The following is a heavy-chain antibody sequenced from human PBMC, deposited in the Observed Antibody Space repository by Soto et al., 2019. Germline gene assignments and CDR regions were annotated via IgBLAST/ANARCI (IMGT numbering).Heavy chain of an antibody. J-gene: IGHJ6*02. D-gene: IGHD1-7*01. CDR3: AGPPELTRIDFYNGMDV. Sequence: QVQLVQSGAEVKKPGSSVKVSCKASGGTFSSYAISWVRQAPGQGLEWMGGIIPIFGTANYAQKFQGRVTITADESTRTAYMELSSRRSEDTAVYYCAGPPELTRIDFYNGMDVWGQGTTVTVSS. CDR2: IIPIFGTA. CDR1: GGTFSSYA. V-gene: IGHV1-69*12.